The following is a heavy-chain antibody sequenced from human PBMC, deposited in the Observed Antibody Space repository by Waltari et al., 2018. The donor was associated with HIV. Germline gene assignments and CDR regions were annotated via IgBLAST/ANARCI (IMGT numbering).Heavy chain of an antibody. J-gene: IGHJ2*01. CDR1: GFTVSSNY. CDR2: IYSGGST. V-gene: IGHV3-53*02. Sequence: EVQLVETGGGLIQPGGSLRLSCAASGFTVSSNYMSWVRQAPGKGLEWVSVIYSGGSTYYADSVKGRFTISRDNSKNTLYLQMNSLRAEDTAVYYCARDGRYSSGWYGSWYFDLWGRGTLVTVSS. D-gene: IGHD6-19*01. CDR3: ARDGRYSSGWYGSWYFDL.